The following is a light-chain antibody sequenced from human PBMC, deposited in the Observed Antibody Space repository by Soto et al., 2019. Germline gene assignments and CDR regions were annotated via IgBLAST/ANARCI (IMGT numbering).Light chain of an antibody. CDR1: SSGIGVGYD. J-gene: IGLJ2*01. CDR2: DNN. V-gene: IGLV1-40*01. CDR3: QSYDSSLV. Sequence: QSVLTQPPSVSGAPGQTVTISCAGSSSGIGVGYDVHWYQQLPGRAPQLLIYDNNNRPSGVPDRFSGSRSGTSASLAITGLQAEDEADYYCQSYDSSLVFGGGTKLTVL.